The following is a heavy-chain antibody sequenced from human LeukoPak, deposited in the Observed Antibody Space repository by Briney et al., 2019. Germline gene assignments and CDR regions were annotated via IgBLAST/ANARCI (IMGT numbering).Heavy chain of an antibody. V-gene: IGHV3-7*05. D-gene: IGHD5-12*01. CDR2: IEQDGSEK. CDR1: GFTFSSYW. CDR3: ARDRGFYYYYGMDV. J-gene: IGHJ6*02. Sequence: GGSLRLSCAASGFTFSSYWMSWVRQAPGKGLEWAANIEQDGSEKYYVDSVKGRFTISRDNAKNSLYLQMNSLRAEDTAVYYCARDRGFYYYYGMDVWGQGTTVTVSS.